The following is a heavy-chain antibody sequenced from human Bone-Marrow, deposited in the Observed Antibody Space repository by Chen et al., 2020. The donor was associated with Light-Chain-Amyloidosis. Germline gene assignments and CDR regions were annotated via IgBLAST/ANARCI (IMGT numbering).Heavy chain of an antibody. Sequence: QVQLVQSGAEVKRPGASVKVSCKASGYTFTNYGINWVRQAPGQGLEWMGWISTYNGNTKYAQELQGRVTMTTDTSTNTAYMELRSLISDDTAVYYCARTYDSSVDDSVYGYDYWGQGSHVTVSS. CDR3: ARTYDSSVDDSVYGYDY. D-gene: IGHD3-22*01. CDR2: ISTYNGNT. V-gene: IGHV1-18*01. CDR1: GYTFTNYG. J-gene: IGHJ4*02.